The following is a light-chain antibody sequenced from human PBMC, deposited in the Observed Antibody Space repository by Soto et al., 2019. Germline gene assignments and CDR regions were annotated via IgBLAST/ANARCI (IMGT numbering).Light chain of an antibody. V-gene: IGLV2-14*03. CDR3: TSYTSGATLI. Sequence: QSALTQPASVSGSPGQSITISCAGTSSDVGAYNYVSWYQHPPGKAPKLIIYDVSSRSSGVSHRFSGSKSGNMASLTISGLQAEDEADYYCTSYTSGATLIFGGGTKLTVL. CDR2: DVS. J-gene: IGLJ2*01. CDR1: SSDVGAYNY.